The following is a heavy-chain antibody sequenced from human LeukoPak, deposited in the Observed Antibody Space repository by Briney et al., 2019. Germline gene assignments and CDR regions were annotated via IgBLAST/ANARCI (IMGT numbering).Heavy chain of an antibody. D-gene: IGHD6-19*01. CDR3: ARVRSSGW. J-gene: IGHJ4*02. CDR1: GFTFSSYA. Sequence: GGSLRLSCAASGFTFSSYAMSWVRQAPGKGLEWVSGIGGSGGSTYYADSVKGRFTISRDNSKNTLYVQMNSLRAADTAVYYCARVRSSGWWGQGTLVTVSS. CDR2: IGGSGGST. V-gene: IGHV3-23*01.